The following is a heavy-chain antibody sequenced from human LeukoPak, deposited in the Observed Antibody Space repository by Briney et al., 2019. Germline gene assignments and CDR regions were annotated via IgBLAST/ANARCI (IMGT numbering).Heavy chain of an antibody. J-gene: IGHJ6*04. CDR3: ARDPGPLPSSPPMDV. Sequence: GGSLRLSCAASGFTFSNAWMSWVRQAPGKGLEWVGRIKSKTDGGTTDYAAPVKGRFTISRDNAKNTLYLQMNSLRAEDTAVYYCARDPGPLPSSPPMDVWGKGTTVTVSS. CDR2: IKSKTDGGTT. V-gene: IGHV3-15*05. CDR1: GFTFSNAW. D-gene: IGHD1-14*01.